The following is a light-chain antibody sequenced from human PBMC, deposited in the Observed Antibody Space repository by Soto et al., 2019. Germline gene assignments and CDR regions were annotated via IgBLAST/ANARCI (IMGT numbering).Light chain of an antibody. V-gene: IGKV1-39*01. Sequence: DIQMTQSPSSVSASICDTVTITCRASQEINVYLNWYQKTPGEVPKLLIYSASTLNSGVPSRFTASGSETDFTLTIRSLQPEDFATYYCQHGYLXPYSFGQGTKV. CDR2: SAS. J-gene: IGKJ2*03. CDR3: QHGYLXPYS. CDR1: QEINVY.